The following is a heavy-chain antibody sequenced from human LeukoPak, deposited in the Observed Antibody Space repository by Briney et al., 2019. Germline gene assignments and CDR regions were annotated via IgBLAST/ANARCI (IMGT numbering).Heavy chain of an antibody. CDR3: ARYIAARPFDY. CDR2: INHSGST. D-gene: IGHD6-6*01. CDR1: GGSFSGYY. Sequence: SETLSLTCAVYGGSFSGYYWSWIRQPPGKGLEWIGEINHSGSTNYNPSLKSRVTISVDTPKNQFSLKLSSVTAADTAVYYCARYIAARPFDYWGQGTLVTVSS. J-gene: IGHJ4*02. V-gene: IGHV4-34*01.